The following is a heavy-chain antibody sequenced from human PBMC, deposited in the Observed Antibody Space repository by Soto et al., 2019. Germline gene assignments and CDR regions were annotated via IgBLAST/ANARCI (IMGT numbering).Heavy chain of an antibody. V-gene: IGHV3-74*01. CDR1: QFSFSSYW. Sequence: PAASLILSCAASQFSFSSYWMHWVRQVPGKGPAWVSRINHDGSKTEYADSVKGRFTISRDNTNNTLYLQMNSLRVEDTAMYYCVREPWGFSGTWYDYWGQGTLVTV. CDR3: VREPWGFSGTWYDY. CDR2: INHDGSKT. D-gene: IGHD6-13*01. J-gene: IGHJ4*02.